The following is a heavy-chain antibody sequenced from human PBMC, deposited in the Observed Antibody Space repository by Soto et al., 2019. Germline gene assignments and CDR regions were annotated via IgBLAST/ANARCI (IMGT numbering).Heavy chain of an antibody. Sequence: QVPLVQSGAEVKKPGSSVKVSCKASGGTFSSYAISWVRQAPGQGLEWMGGIIPIFGTANYAQKFQGRVTITADESTSPAYMELSSLRSEDTAVYYCARDLLSGSSLYYFDYWGQGTLVTVSS. D-gene: IGHD3-10*01. CDR1: GGTFSSYA. J-gene: IGHJ4*02. CDR2: IIPIFGTA. V-gene: IGHV1-69*01. CDR3: ARDLLSGSSLYYFDY.